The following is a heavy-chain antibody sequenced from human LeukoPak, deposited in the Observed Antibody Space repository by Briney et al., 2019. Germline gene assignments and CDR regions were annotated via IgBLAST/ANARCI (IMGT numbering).Heavy chain of an antibody. CDR3: ARDQGLGLWGMDV. Sequence: APVKVSCKASGYTFTGYYMHWVRQAPGQGLEWMGWINPNSGGTNYAQKFQGRVTMTRDTSISTAYMELSRLRSDDTAVYYCARDQGLGLWGMDVWGQGTTVTVSS. D-gene: IGHD6-19*01. CDR2: INPNSGGT. V-gene: IGHV1-2*02. J-gene: IGHJ6*02. CDR1: GYTFTGYY.